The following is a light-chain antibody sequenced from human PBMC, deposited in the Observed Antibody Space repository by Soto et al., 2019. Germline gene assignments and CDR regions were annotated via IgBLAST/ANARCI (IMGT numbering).Light chain of an antibody. Sequence: TQSPGTRSLYPGERATLSCRASQSVSSRYLAWYQPKPGQSPRLVMYGASTRANGIPPRFSGSGSGTELTLTISSLQPADLAAYDSQQYNNWPAITFGQGTRLEIK. V-gene: IGKV3D-7*01. CDR2: GAS. J-gene: IGKJ5*01. CDR1: QSVSSRY. CDR3: QQYNNWPAIT.